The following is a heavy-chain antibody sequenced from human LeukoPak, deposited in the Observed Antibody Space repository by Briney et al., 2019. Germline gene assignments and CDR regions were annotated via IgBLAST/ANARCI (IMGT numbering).Heavy chain of an antibody. J-gene: IGHJ4*02. V-gene: IGHV4-61*02. Sequence: PSETLSLTCTVSGGSINSGSFIWNWIPQPAGKGLEWIGRVFTTGSTNYKPPLKSRVTISVDPSKNQFSLNLISVTVADTAVYYCARSGYSYGRYYFDSWGQGTLVTVSS. D-gene: IGHD5-18*01. CDR1: GGSINSGSFI. CDR3: ARSGYSYGRYYFDS. CDR2: VFTTGST.